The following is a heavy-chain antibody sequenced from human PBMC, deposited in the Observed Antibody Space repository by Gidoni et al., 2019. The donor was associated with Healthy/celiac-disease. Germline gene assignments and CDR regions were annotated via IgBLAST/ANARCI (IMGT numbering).Heavy chain of an antibody. J-gene: IGHJ4*02. V-gene: IGHV1-46*01. Sequence: QVQLVQSGAEVKKRGASVKVSCKAAGYTGTSYYMHWVRPAPGQGLEWMGIINPSGGSTSYAQKFQGRVTMTRDTSTSTVYMELRSLRSEDTAVYYCARLVYYSSSSGYFDYWGQGTLVTVSS. D-gene: IGHD6-6*01. CDR3: ARLVYYSSSSGYFDY. CDR2: INPSGGST. CDR1: GYTGTSYY.